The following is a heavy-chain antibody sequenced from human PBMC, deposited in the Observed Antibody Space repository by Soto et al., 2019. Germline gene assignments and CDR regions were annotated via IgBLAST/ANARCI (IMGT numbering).Heavy chain of an antibody. Sequence: SETLSLTCSVSGDSISSSNWYWAWIRQPPEKGLEWIGNIYFSGTTYYNPSLKSRVTIFVDTSKNQFSLKLRSMTAADTAVYYCAKHLSDGLAYCGQGALVTVSS. J-gene: IGHJ4*02. CDR1: GDSISSSNWY. CDR3: AKHLSDGLAY. D-gene: IGHD2-8*01. CDR2: IYFSGTT. V-gene: IGHV4-39*01.